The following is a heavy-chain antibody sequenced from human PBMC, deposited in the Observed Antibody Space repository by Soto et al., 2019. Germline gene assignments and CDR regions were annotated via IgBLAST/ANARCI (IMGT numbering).Heavy chain of an antibody. CDR3: ARGPSYLVLWSGYCMDV. D-gene: IGHD3-3*01. CDR2: ISGSGDTT. CDR1: GFTFNTYA. J-gene: IGHJ6*02. Sequence: PGGSLRLSCAASGFTFNTYAMSWVRQAPGKGLEWVSIISGSGDTTFYADSVKGRFTISRDNSKNTLYLQMNSLRDEDTAVYYCARGPSYLVLWSGYCMDVWGQGTTVTVSS. V-gene: IGHV3-23*01.